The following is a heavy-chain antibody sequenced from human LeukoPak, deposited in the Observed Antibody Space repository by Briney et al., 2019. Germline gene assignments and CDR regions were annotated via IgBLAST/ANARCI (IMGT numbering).Heavy chain of an antibody. D-gene: IGHD1-26*01. CDR3: ALPPSGPQWELLPPQYFQH. V-gene: IGHV3-23*01. CDR1: GFTFSSYA. J-gene: IGHJ1*01. Sequence: PGGSLRLSCAASGFTFSSYAMSWVRQAPGKGLEWVSAISGSGGSTYYADSVKGRFTISRDNSKNTLFLQMSSLRAEDTAVYYCALPPSGPQWELLPPQYFQHWGQGTLVTVSS. CDR2: ISGSGGST.